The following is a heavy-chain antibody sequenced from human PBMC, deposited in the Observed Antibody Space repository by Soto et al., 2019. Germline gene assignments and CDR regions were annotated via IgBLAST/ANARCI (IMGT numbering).Heavy chain of an antibody. CDR1: GFMFPNFG. CDR3: ARARGANNWANYYGLDV. Sequence: QVQLVESGGGVVQPGRSLRLSCAASGFMFPNFGMRWVRQAPGKGLEWLALITYEGSNKHYADAVKGRFTISRDNGKNTVSLQMDNLRTEDAAIYYCARARGANNWANYYGLDVWGQGTTVTVS. CDR2: ITYEGSNK. J-gene: IGHJ6*02. D-gene: IGHD1-1*01. V-gene: IGHV3-30*03.